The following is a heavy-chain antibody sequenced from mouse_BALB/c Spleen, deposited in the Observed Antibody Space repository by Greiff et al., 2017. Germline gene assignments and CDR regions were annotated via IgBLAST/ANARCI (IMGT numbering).Heavy chain of an antibody. D-gene: IGHD2-1*01. Sequence: VQLKESGPGLVKPSQSLSLTCSVTGYSITSGYYWNWIRQFPGNKLEWMGYISYDGSNNYNPSLKNRISITRDTSKNQFFLKLNSVTTEDTATYYCARYGNDYWGQGTTLTVSS. CDR3: ARYGNDY. J-gene: IGHJ2*01. CDR2: ISYDGSN. V-gene: IGHV3-6*02. CDR1: GYSITSGYY.